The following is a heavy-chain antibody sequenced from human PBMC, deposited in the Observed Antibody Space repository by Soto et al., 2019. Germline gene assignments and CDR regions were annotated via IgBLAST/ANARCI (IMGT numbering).Heavy chain of an antibody. J-gene: IGHJ4*01. CDR1: GGPFSDYY. CDR3: ARGGYCSGGSCSGPSFEY. V-gene: IGHV4-34*01. D-gene: IGHD2-15*01. Sequence: QVQLQQWGAGLLKPSETLSLTCAVHGGPFSDYYWSWIRQPPGKGLEWIGEINQSGSTDYNPSPKSRVTISVDTSKNQFSLKLSSVTAADTALYYCARGGYCSGGSCSGPSFEYWGHGTLVTVSS. CDR2: INQSGST.